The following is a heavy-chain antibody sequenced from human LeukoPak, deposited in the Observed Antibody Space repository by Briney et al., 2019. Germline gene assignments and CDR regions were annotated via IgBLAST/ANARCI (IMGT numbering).Heavy chain of an antibody. D-gene: IGHD3-3*01. Sequence: HAGGSLRLSCTASGFTFSSYGLHWVRQSPGKGLEWVAYTRFDGNNNHYADSVRGRFSISRDNSRNTLFLQMNSLTTEDTAVYYCAKDRWSEWYTVLGPGDYWGQGTLVTVSS. J-gene: IGHJ4*02. V-gene: IGHV3-30*02. CDR3: AKDRWSEWYTVLGPGDY. CDR2: TRFDGNNN. CDR1: GFTFSSYG.